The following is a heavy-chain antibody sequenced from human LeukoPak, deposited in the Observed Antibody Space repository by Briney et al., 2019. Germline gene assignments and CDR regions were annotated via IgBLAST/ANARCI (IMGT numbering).Heavy chain of an antibody. D-gene: IGHD3-10*01. J-gene: IGHJ4*02. CDR1: GYTFTSNY. Sequence: VSVKVSCKASGYTFTSNYMRWVRQAPGQGLEWMGVIAPSSGTTSYAQKFQGRVTMTRDTSTSTLYMELSSLTSEDTAVYYCARASGSSAVPFDYWGQGTLVTVSS. CDR2: IAPSSGTT. CDR3: ARASGSSAVPFDY. V-gene: IGHV1-46*01.